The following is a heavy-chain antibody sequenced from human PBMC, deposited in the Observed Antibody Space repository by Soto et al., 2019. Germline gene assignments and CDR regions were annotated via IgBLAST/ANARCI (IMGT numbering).Heavy chain of an antibody. CDR1: GYTFTNYG. Sequence: ASVKVSCKASGYTFTNYGISWGRQAPGQGVEWMGWISAYNGNTKYAQKLQGRVTMTTDTSTSTAYMELRSLRSDDTAVYYCARGVGSGSYYNQYNWFDPWGQGTLVTVSS. J-gene: IGHJ5*02. V-gene: IGHV1-18*01. D-gene: IGHD3-10*01. CDR2: ISAYNGNT. CDR3: ARGVGSGSYYNQYNWFDP.